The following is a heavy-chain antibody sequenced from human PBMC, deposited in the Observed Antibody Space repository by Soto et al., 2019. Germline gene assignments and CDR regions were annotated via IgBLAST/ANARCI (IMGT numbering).Heavy chain of an antibody. CDR3: ASGTAAAGNYYYYGMDV. D-gene: IGHD6-13*01. J-gene: IGHJ6*02. CDR2: ISPGDSDT. V-gene: IGHV5-51*01. CDR1: GYSFTSYW. Sequence: GESLKISCKGYGYSFTSYWIGWVRQMPGKGLEWMGIISPGDSDTRYSPSFQGQVTISADKSISTAYLQWSSLKASDTAMYYCASGTAAAGNYYYYGMDVWGQGTTVTVSS.